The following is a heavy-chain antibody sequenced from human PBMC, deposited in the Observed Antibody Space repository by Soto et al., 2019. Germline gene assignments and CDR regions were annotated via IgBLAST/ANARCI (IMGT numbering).Heavy chain of an antibody. J-gene: IGHJ6*02. D-gene: IGHD2-2*01. V-gene: IGHV3-15*01. Sequence: GGSLRLSCAASGITFSNAWMTWVRQAPGKGLEWVGRIKSITDGGTTDYAAPVKGRFTISRDDSKDKLYLQMNNLRTEDTAVYHCTTDSADIVVVPATFGMDVWGQGTTVTVSS. CDR3: TTDSADIVVVPATFGMDV. CDR2: IKSITDGGTT. CDR1: GITFSNAW.